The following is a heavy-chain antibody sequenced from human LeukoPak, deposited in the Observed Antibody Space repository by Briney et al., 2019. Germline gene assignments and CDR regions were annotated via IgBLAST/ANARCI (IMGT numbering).Heavy chain of an antibody. Sequence: ASVKVSCKASGYTFTSYGISWVRQAPGQGLEWMGWISAYNGNTNYAQKLQGRVTMTTDTSTSTAYMELRSLRSDDTAVYYCARGQVDGRAAAGDYYYYYYMDAWGKGTTVTVSS. CDR3: ARGQVDGRAAAGDYYYYYYMDA. V-gene: IGHV1-18*01. J-gene: IGHJ6*03. D-gene: IGHD6-13*01. CDR1: GYTFTSYG. CDR2: ISAYNGNT.